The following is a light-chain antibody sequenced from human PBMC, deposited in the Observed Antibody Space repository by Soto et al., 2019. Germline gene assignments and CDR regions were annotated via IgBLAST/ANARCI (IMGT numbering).Light chain of an antibody. J-gene: IGKJ4*02. V-gene: IGKV4-1*01. CDR2: WAS. Sequence: DIVMTQSPESLSVSLGERATINCKSSQSVVYSSTNENYLAWYQQKPGQSPKLLISWASTRESGVPDRLTGGGSGTEFTLTITSLQPADVAIYYCQQYVSVPLTFGGGTKLEIK. CDR3: QQYVSVPLT. CDR1: QSVVYSSTNENY.